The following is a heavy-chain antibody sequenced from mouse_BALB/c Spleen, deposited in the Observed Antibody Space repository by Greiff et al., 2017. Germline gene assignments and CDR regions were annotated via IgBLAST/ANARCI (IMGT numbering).Heavy chain of an antibody. Sequence: EVQRVESGGGLVQPGGSRKLSCAASGFTFSSFGMHWVRQAPEKGLEWVAYISSGSSTIYYADTVKGRFTISRDNPKNTLFLQMTSLRSEDTAMYYCARYGWGAMDYWGQGTSVTVSS. D-gene: IGHD1-1*02. V-gene: IGHV5-17*02. CDR3: ARYGWGAMDY. CDR1: GFTFSSFG. J-gene: IGHJ4*01. CDR2: ISSGSSTI.